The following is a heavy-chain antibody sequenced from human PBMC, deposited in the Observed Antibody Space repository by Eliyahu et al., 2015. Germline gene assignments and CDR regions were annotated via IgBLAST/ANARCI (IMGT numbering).Heavy chain of an antibody. CDR2: IWHDGSKK. D-gene: IGHD4-17*01. V-gene: IGHV3-33*06. CDR3: AKDRKTVTTLELEFYFDY. J-gene: IGHJ4*02. Sequence: LEWVALIWHDGSKKDYADSVKGRSTISRDNSKNTVYLHLNSLRVEDTGVYYCAKDRKTVTTLELEFYFDYWGQGSLVTVSS.